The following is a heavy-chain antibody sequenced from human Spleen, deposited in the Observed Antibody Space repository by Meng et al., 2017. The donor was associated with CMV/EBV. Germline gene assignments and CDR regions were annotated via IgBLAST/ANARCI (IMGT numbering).Heavy chain of an antibody. CDR2: IIPIFGTA. J-gene: IGHJ4*02. CDR1: GGTFSSYA. Sequence: SVKVSCKASGGTFSSYAISWVRQAPGQGLEWMGGIIPIFGTANYAQKFQGRVTMTRDTSTSTVYMELSSLRSEDTAVYYCARGAEQGLVTIFGVVIEKYYFDYWGQGTLVTVSS. D-gene: IGHD3-3*01. V-gene: IGHV1-69*05. CDR3: ARGAEQGLVTIFGVVIEKYYFDY.